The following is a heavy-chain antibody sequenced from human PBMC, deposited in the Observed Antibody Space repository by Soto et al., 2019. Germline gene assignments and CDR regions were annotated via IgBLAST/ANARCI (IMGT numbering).Heavy chain of an antibody. V-gene: IGHV3-30-3*01. CDR2: ISHDGSNK. CDR3: ARDLRDDCSSTSCPPPYFPYYYGMDV. Sequence: PGGSLRLSCAASGFTFSSYAMYWVRQAPGKGLEWVSVISHDGSNKDYADSVKGRFTISRDNSRSTLYLQMDSLRAEDTSVYYCARDLRDDCSSTSCPPPYFPYYYGMDVWGQGTTVTVSS. J-gene: IGHJ6*02. D-gene: IGHD2-2*01. CDR1: GFTFSSYA.